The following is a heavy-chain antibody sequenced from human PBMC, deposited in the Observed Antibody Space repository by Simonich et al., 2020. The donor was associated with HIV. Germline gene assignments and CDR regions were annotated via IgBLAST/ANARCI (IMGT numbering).Heavy chain of an antibody. CDR2: ISWNRGSK. D-gene: IGHD3-10*01. CDR3: AKDKGAYYGSGSPVY. Sequence: EVQLVESGGGLVQPGRSLRLSCAASGFTCEDYAMHWGRQAPGKWLERVPGISWNRGSKGYADSVKGRFTISRDNAKNSLYLQMNSLRAEDTALYYCAKDKGAYYGSGSPVYWGQGTLVTVSS. J-gene: IGHJ4*02. V-gene: IGHV3-9*01. CDR1: GFTCEDYA.